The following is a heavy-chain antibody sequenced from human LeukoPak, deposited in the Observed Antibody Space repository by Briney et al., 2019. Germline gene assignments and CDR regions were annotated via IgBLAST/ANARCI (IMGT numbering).Heavy chain of an antibody. D-gene: IGHD2-2*01. CDR2: IKQDGSEK. CDR1: GFTFSSYW. CDR3: ATSSVVPAGPIDY. Sequence: PGGSLRLSCAASGFTFSSYWMSWVRQAPGKGLEWVANIKQDGSEKYYVDSVKGRFTISRDNAKNSLYLQMNSLRAEDTAVYYCATSSVVPAGPIDYWGQGTLVTVSS. V-gene: IGHV3-7*01. J-gene: IGHJ4*02.